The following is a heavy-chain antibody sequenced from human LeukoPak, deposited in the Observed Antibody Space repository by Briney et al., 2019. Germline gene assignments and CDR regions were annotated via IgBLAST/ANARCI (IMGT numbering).Heavy chain of an antibody. CDR2: ISDSGDIT. D-gene: IGHD1-26*01. CDR1: GFTFSSYA. Sequence: PGGSLRLSCAASGFTFSSYAMSWVRQAPGKGLEWVSGISDSGDITYYADSVKGRFTISRDNSKNTLYVQMNSLRVEDTAVYYCAKDRRGGSYYAATLDIWGQGTMVTGSS. J-gene: IGHJ3*02. V-gene: IGHV3-23*01. CDR3: AKDRRGGSYYAATLDI.